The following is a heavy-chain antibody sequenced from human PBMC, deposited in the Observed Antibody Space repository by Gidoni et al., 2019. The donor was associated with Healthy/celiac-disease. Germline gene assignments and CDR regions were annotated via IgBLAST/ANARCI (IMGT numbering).Heavy chain of an antibody. CDR3: ARPNCSGGSCYSGWFDP. Sequence: QVQLQESGPGLVKPAETLSLTCTVSGGSISSYYWSWIRQPPGQGLEWIGYIYYGGSTNYTPSLKSRVTISVDTSKNQFSLKLSSVTAADTAVYYCARPNCSGGSCYSGWFDPWGQGTLVTVSS. CDR1: GGSISSYY. V-gene: IGHV4-59*08. J-gene: IGHJ5*02. D-gene: IGHD2-15*01. CDR2: IYYGGST.